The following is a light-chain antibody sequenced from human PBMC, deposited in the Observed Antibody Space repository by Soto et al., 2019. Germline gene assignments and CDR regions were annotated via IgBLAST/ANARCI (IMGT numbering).Light chain of an antibody. Sequence: QSVLTQPASVSGSPGQSITISCTGTSSDVGGYKYVSWYQQYPGKAPKLMMYEVSNRPSGVPNRFSGSKSGNTASLTISGLQAEDEADYYCSSYTSSSPCVFGTGTKVTVL. V-gene: IGLV2-14*01. J-gene: IGLJ1*01. CDR2: EVS. CDR3: SSYTSSSPCV. CDR1: SSDVGGYKY.